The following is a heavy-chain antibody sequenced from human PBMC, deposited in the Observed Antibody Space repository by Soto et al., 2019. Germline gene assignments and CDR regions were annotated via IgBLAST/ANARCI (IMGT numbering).Heavy chain of an antibody. V-gene: IGHV4-31*03. CDR1: GGSISSGGYY. J-gene: IGHJ6*02. CDR3: ARDRPPHYDILPGYYSPSYGMDV. Sequence: QVQLQESGPGLVKPSQTLSLTCTVSGGSISSGGYYWSWIRQHPGKGLEWIGYIYYSGSTYYNPSLKSRVTISVDTSKNQFSLKLSSVTAADTAVYYCARDRPPHYDILPGYYSPSYGMDVWGQGTTVTVSS. D-gene: IGHD3-9*01. CDR2: IYYSGST.